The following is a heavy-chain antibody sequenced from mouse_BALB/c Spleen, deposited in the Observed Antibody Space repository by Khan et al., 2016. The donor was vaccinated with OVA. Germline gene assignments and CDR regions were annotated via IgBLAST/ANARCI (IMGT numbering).Heavy chain of an antibody. CDR1: GYTFTSYY. CDR2: LDPSDRYL. V-gene: IGHV1-59*01. J-gene: IGHJ2*02. D-gene: IGHD2-3*01. CDR3: GRWDDLDY. Sequence: QVQLQQPGAYLVRPGTSVTLSCKTSGYTFTSYYIHWVKLRPAQGLDWIGVLDPSDRYLNYNQKFHGKATLTFDHSSSTAYLPLPRLTSEDSAVYYWGRWDDLDYWGQGTSLAVS.